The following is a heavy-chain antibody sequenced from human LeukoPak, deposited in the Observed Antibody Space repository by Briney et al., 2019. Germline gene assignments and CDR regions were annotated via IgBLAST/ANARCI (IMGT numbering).Heavy chain of an antibody. J-gene: IGHJ4*02. D-gene: IGHD6-19*01. CDR3: ARVFGGAVADY. CDR1: GFTFSNYW. CDR2: INTDSSST. V-gene: IGHV3-74*01. Sequence: GGSLRLSCAASGFTFSNYWMHWVRQVPGKGLMWVSRINTDSSSTSYADSVKGRFTISRDNAKSTLYLRMNSLRAEDTAVYYCARVFGGAVADYWGQGTLVTVSS.